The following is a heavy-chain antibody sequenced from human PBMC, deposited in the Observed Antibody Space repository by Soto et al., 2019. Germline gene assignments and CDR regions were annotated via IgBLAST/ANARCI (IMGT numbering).Heavy chain of an antibody. CDR1: GFTFSSYE. CDR3: ARYSGYDFEGMDV. Sequence: PXASLRLSCAASGFTFSSYEMNWVRQAPGKGLEWVSYISSSGSTIYYADSVKGRFTISRDNAKNSLYLQMNSLRAEDTAVYYCARYSGYDFEGMDVWGQGTTVTVSS. D-gene: IGHD5-12*01. V-gene: IGHV3-48*03. J-gene: IGHJ6*02. CDR2: ISSSGSTI.